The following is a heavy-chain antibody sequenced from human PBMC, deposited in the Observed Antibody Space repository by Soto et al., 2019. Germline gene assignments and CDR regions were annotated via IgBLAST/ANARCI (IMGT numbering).Heavy chain of an antibody. CDR2: MNPNSGNT. Sequence: ASVKVSCKASGGTFTSYDINWVLQATGQGLEWMGWMNPNSGNTGYAQKFQGRVTMTRNTSISTAYMELSSLRSEDTAVYYCALDNWNYRAFDIWGQGTMVTVSS. D-gene: IGHD1-7*01. V-gene: IGHV1-8*01. CDR3: ALDNWNYRAFDI. J-gene: IGHJ3*02. CDR1: GGTFTSYD.